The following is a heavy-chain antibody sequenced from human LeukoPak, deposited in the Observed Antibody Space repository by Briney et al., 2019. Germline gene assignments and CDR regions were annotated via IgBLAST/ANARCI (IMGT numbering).Heavy chain of an antibody. D-gene: IGHD3-16*01. Sequence: SETLSLTCAVSGGPMMTAPYYRGWIRQPPGKGLEWLGSVFHDGTTYYSPSLKSRVTVSADTSRNRFSLSLTSSSAADTAVYYCVRSGVVLQTGFDFWGQGALVTVSS. J-gene: IGHJ4*02. CDR1: GGPMMTAPYY. CDR3: VRSGVVLQTGFDF. CDR2: VFHDGTT. V-gene: IGHV4-39*07.